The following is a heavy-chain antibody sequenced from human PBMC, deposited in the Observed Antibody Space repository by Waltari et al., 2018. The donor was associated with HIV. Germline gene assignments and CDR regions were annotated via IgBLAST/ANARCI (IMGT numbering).Heavy chain of an antibody. Sequence: EVQLVESGGGFIQPGGSLRLSCEASGFTFSTYNMNWVRQAPGKGREWISYISSSGSTIYYADPVKGRVTTSRDNGKSSVFLEMNSLRAEDTAVYYCTRGWRDIDYWGQGALVTVSS. CDR3: TRGWRDIDY. V-gene: IGHV3-48*01. CDR2: ISSSGSTI. CDR1: GFTFSTYN. D-gene: IGHD1-1*01. J-gene: IGHJ4*02.